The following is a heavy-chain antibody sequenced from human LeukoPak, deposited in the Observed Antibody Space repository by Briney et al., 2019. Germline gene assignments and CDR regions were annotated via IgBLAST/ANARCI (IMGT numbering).Heavy chain of an antibody. D-gene: IGHD3-10*01. Sequence: SETLSLTCTVSGGSISSSSYYWGWIRQPPGKGLEWTGSIYYSGSTYYNPSLKSRVTISVDTSKNQFSLKLSSVTAADTAVYYCARVVSGSYFYYFDYWGQGTLVTVSS. CDR3: ARVVSGSYFYYFDY. CDR1: GGSISSSSYY. CDR2: IYYSGST. V-gene: IGHV4-39*07. J-gene: IGHJ4*02.